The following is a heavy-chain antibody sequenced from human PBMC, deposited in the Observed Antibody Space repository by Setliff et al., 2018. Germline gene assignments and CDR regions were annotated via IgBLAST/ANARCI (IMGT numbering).Heavy chain of an antibody. D-gene: IGHD5-18*01. Sequence: ASVKVPCKASGYTFTRYAISWVRQAPGQGLGWMGGIIPILGIANYAQKFQGRVTITADKSTSTAYMELSSLRSEDTAVYYCARGGRGYSYVPRKFPFDYWGQGTLVTVSS. CDR1: GYTFTRYA. V-gene: IGHV1-69*10. CDR3: ARGGRGYSYVPRKFPFDY. J-gene: IGHJ4*02. CDR2: IIPILGIA.